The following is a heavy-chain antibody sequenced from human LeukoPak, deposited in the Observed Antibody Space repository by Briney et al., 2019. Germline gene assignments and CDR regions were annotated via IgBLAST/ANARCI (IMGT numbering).Heavy chain of an antibody. J-gene: IGHJ4*02. CDR3: ARSAFPADY. D-gene: IGHD2/OR15-2a*01. Sequence: GGCLRLSCTAAGFTFSSYWMTSVRQAPGKGLEWVANIKHDAREKYYVDSVKGRFTISRDKAKNSLYLQMPSLRAEDSALYYCARSAFPADYWRQGTLVTVCS. V-gene: IGHV3-7*01. CDR1: GFTFSSYW. CDR2: IKHDAREK.